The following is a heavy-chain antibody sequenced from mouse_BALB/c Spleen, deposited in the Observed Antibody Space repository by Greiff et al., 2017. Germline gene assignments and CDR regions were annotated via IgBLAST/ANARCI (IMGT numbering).Heavy chain of an antibody. CDR3: ARHYGTHYAMDY. CDR1: GYTFTSYW. V-gene: IGHV1-69*02. D-gene: IGHD2-1*01. J-gene: IGHJ4*01. Sequence: QVQLQQPGAELVKPGASVKLSCKASGYTFTSYWMHWVKQRPGQGLEWIGEIDPSDSYTNYNQKFKGKATLTVDKSSSTAYMQLSSLTSEDSAVYYCARHYGTHYAMDYWGQGTSVTVSS. CDR2: IDPSDSYT.